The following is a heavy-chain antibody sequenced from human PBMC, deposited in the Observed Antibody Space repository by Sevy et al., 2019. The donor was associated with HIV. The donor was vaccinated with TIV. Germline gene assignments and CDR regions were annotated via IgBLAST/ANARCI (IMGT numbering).Heavy chain of an antibody. D-gene: IGHD3-10*01. V-gene: IGHV3-9*01. CDR3: AKDFRIGSGSAVVAAFDY. CDR1: GFTFDGYA. CDR2: ISWNSGSI. Sequence: GGSLRLSCAASGFTFDGYAMHWVRQAPGKGLEWVSGISWNSGSIGYADSVKGRFTISRDNAKNSLYLQMNSLRAEDTALYYCAKDFRIGSGSAVVAAFDYWGQGTLVTVSS. J-gene: IGHJ4*02.